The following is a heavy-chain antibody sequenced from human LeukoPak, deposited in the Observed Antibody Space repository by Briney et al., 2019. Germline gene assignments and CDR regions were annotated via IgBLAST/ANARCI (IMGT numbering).Heavy chain of an antibody. J-gene: IGHJ4*02. CDR2: INHSGST. D-gene: IGHD3-22*01. V-gene: IGHV4-34*01. CDR1: GGSFSGYY. Sequence: SETLSLTCAVYGGSFSGYYWSWIRQPPGKGLEWIGEINHSGSTNYNPSLKSRVTISVDTSKNQFSLKLSSVTAADTAVYYCARARKLYDSSGYYANYFDYWGQGTLVTVSS. CDR3: ARARKLYDSSGYYANYFDY.